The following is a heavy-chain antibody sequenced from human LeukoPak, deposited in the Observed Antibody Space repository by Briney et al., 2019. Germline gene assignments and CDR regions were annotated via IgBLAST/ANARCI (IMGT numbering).Heavy chain of an antibody. D-gene: IGHD3-10*01. CDR3: ARGYYGSGSLWGMDV. CDR1: GGSISSSNW. Sequence: PSGTLSLTCAVSGGSISSSNWWSWVRPPPGKGLEWIGEIYHSGSTNYNPSLKSRVTISVDKSKNQFSLKLSSVTAADTAVYYCARGYYGSGSLWGMDVWGKGTRSPSPQ. V-gene: IGHV4-4*02. CDR2: IYHSGST. J-gene: IGHJ6*04.